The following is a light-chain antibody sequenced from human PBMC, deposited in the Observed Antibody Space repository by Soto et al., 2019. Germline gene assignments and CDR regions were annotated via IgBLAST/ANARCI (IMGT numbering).Light chain of an antibody. J-gene: IGKJ2*01. V-gene: IGKV3-11*01. Sequence: EIVLTQSPATLSLSAGDRATLSCRASQNVGTYLAWYQQRPGQAPRLIIYGASNRATGIPARFSGSGSRTDFTLTITSLEPEDFAVYFCQHRHTWPPDATFGPGTRLEIK. CDR2: GAS. CDR3: QHRHTWPPDAT. CDR1: QNVGTY.